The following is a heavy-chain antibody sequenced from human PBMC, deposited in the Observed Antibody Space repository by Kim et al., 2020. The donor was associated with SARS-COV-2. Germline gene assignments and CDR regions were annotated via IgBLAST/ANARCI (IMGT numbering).Heavy chain of an antibody. CDR3: ARLQYSSPPGTVDC. V-gene: IGHV4-59*02. Sequence: SETLSLTCSVSGGSVTSYYWSWIRQPPGKELEWIGYIYYSGSTNYNPSLRSRVTISVDTSKNQFSLKLSSVTAADTAVYYCARLQYSSPPGTVDCWGQGTLVTVSS. D-gene: IGHD6-6*01. J-gene: IGHJ4*02. CDR2: IYYSGST. CDR1: GGSVTSYY.